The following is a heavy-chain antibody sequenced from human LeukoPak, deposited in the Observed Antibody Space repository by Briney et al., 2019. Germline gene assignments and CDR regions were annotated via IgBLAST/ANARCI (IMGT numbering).Heavy chain of an antibody. D-gene: IGHD3-9*01. Sequence: SETLSLTCAVYGGSFSGYYWSWIRQPPGKGLEWIGEINHSGSTNYNPSLKSRVTISVDTSKNQFSLKLSSVTAADTAVYYCARNNRARYFDWSLVYYYGMDVWGKGTTVTVSS. CDR3: ARNNRARYFDWSLVYYYGMDV. J-gene: IGHJ6*04. CDR1: GGSFSGYY. V-gene: IGHV4-34*01. CDR2: INHSGST.